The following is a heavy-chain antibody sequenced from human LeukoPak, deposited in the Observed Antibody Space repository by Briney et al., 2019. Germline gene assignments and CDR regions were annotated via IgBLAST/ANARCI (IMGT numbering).Heavy chain of an antibody. CDR1: GFTFSDYY. D-gene: IGHD1-7*01. J-gene: IGHJ6*03. V-gene: IGHV3-11*04. CDR2: ISSSGSTI. Sequence: GGSLRLSCAASGFTFSDYYMSWIRQAPGKGLEWVSYISSSGSTIYYADSVKGRFTISRDNAKNSLYLQMNSLRAEDTAVYYCARTYNWNLNYYYMDLWGKGTTVTVSS. CDR3: ARTYNWNLNYYYMDL.